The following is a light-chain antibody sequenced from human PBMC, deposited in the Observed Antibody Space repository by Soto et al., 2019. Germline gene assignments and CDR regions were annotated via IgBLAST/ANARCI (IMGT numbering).Light chain of an antibody. Sequence: DIQMTQSPSTLSASLGDRVTITCRASQSLSSSLAWFQQKPGKAPRLLIYQASTLESGIPSRFSGSGSGTEFPLTISRLQPDDAATYYCQQYSVLYSFGQGTKLEI. V-gene: IGKV1-5*03. CDR1: QSLSSS. J-gene: IGKJ2*03. CDR3: QQYSVLYS. CDR2: QAS.